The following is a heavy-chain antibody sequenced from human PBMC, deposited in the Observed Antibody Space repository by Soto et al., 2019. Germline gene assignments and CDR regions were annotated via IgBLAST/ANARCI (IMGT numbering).Heavy chain of an antibody. CDR1: GYTFTAYY. D-gene: IGHD6-13*01. Sequence: ASVKVSCKTSGYTFTAYYIHWVRQAPGQGLEWMGWINCNTGGTNYAQKFQGWVTMTRDTSINTAYMELSRLRSDDTALYYCARVSSSYLGALFMEVWGQGTTVTVSS. CDR3: ARVSSSYLGALFMEV. CDR2: INCNTGGT. V-gene: IGHV1-2*04. J-gene: IGHJ6*02.